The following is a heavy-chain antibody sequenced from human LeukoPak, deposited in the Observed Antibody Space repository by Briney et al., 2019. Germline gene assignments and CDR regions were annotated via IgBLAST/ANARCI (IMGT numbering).Heavy chain of an antibody. CDR3: ARDMTTARFDN. V-gene: IGHV3-21*01. Sequence: GGSLRLSCAACGFTFSNYPMDWVRQAPGKGLEWVSYISSSSTYIYYADSVKGRFTISRDNAKNSLYLQMNSLRAEDTAVYYCARDMTTARFDNWLQGTLVTVSS. J-gene: IGHJ4*02. D-gene: IGHD4-17*01. CDR2: ISSSSTYI. CDR1: GFTFSNYP.